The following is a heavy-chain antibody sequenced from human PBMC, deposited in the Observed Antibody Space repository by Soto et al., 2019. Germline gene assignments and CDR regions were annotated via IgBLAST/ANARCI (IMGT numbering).Heavy chain of an antibody. Sequence: QVQLVQSGAEVTKPGSSVKVSCKASGGTFSSYGFSWVRQAPGQGLEWMGGTIPIFGTPNYAQKFQGRVTITADESTSTAYMELSSLRSENTGVYDCSRWGSGSSAYYYYGMDVWGQGTTVTVSS. J-gene: IGHJ6*02. D-gene: IGHD3-10*01. CDR2: TIPIFGTP. CDR1: GGTFSSYG. CDR3: SRWGSGSSAYYYYGMDV. V-gene: IGHV1-69*01.